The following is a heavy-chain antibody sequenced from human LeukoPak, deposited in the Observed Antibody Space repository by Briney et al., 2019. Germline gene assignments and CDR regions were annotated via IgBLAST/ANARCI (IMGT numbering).Heavy chain of an antibody. CDR1: GGTFSSYA. Sequence: SVKASCKASGGTFSSYAISWVRQAPGQGLEWMGGIIPIFGTANYAQKFQGRVTITADESTSTAYMELSSLRSEDTAVYYCARSGGECGGDCYSDFQHWGQGTLVTVSS. D-gene: IGHD2-21*02. CDR3: ARSGGECGGDCYSDFQH. V-gene: IGHV1-69*13. CDR2: IIPIFGTA. J-gene: IGHJ1*01.